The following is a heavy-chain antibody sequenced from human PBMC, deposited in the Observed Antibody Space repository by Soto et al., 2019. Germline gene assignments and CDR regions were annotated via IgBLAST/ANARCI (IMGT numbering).Heavy chain of an antibody. CDR1: GFTFRRFS. V-gene: IGHV3-21*01. CDR3: TRDASRDSSARGWFDP. CDR2: ISSNSAYI. Sequence: FETSGFTFRRFSMNWVPPAPGKGLEWVSTISSNSAYIYYTDALRGRFTITRDNAKNSLHLQMNSLRAEDTAVYYCTRDASRDSSARGWFDPWGPGTLVTVSS. D-gene: IGHD6-13*01. J-gene: IGHJ5*02.